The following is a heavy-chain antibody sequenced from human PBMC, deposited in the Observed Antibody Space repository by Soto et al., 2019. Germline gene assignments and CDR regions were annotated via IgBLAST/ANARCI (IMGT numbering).Heavy chain of an antibody. Sequence: KASETLSLTCTVSGGSISSSSYYWGWIRQPPGKGLEWIGSIYYSGSTYYNPSLKSRVTISVDTSKNQFSLKLSSVTAADTAVYYCARPRTLSGSYVLDWGQGTLVTVSS. D-gene: IGHD1-26*01. CDR2: IYYSGST. V-gene: IGHV4-39*01. J-gene: IGHJ4*02. CDR3: ARPRTLSGSYVLD. CDR1: GGSISSSSYY.